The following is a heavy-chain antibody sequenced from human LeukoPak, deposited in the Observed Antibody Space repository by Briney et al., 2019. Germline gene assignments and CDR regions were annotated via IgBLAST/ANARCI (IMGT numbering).Heavy chain of an antibody. CDR3: AGEYSSSPGY. Sequence: KPSETLSLTCTVSGGSISSSSNYWGWIRQPPGKGLEWIGSIYYSGSTYYNPSLKSRVTISVDTSKNQFSLKLNSVTAADTAVYYCAGEYSSSPGYWGQGALVTVSS. J-gene: IGHJ4*02. CDR2: IYYSGST. V-gene: IGHV4-39*07. CDR1: GGSISSSSNY. D-gene: IGHD3-22*01.